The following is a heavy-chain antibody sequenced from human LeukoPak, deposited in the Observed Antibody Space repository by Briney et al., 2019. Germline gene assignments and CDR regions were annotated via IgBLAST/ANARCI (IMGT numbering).Heavy chain of an antibody. V-gene: IGHV5-51*01. D-gene: IGHD3-9*01. CDR1: GYSFTSYW. J-gene: IGHJ6*02. Sequence: GESLKISCKGSGYSFTSYWIGWVRQMPGKGLEWMGIIYPGDSDTRYSPSFQGQVTISADKSISTAYLQWSSLKASDAAMYYCARQDRVLRYFDWLSGPYYGMDVWGQGTTVTVSS. CDR3: ARQDRVLRYFDWLSGPYYGMDV. CDR2: IYPGDSDT.